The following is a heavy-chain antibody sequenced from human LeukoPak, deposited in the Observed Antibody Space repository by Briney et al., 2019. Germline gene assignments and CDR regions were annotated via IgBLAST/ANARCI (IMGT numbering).Heavy chain of an antibody. D-gene: IGHD2-2*01. CDR2: IRYDGSNK. CDR1: GFTFSSYG. V-gene: IGHV3-30*02. CDR3: AKDQVPGGIVVVPAAMDFDY. J-gene: IGHJ4*02. Sequence: GGSLRLSCAASGFTFSSYGMHWVRQAPGKGLEWVAFIRYDGSNKYYADSVKGRFTISRDNSKNTLYLQMNSLRAEDTAVYYCAKDQVPGGIVVVPAAMDFDYWGQGTLVTVSS.